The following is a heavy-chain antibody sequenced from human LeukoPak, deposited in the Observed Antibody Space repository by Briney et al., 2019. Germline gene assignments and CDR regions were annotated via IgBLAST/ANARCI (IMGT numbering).Heavy chain of an antibody. CDR2: IKSNTDGGTV. CDR3: TTAERRYYSHDF. J-gene: IGHJ4*02. D-gene: IGHD3-10*01. V-gene: IGHV3-15*01. Sequence: GGSLRLSCTVSGLPFSTAWISWIRQAPGKGLGWVGRIKSNTDGGTVNYAAPVKGRFTISRDDSKNTVFLQMNSLETEDTAMYFCTTAERRYYSHDFWGQGTLVTVSS. CDR1: GLPFSTAW.